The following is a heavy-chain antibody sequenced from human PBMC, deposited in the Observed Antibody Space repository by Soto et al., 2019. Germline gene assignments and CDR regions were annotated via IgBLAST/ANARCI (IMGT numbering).Heavy chain of an antibody. CDR3: ARGARFLEWLLPNSHYYGMDV. V-gene: IGHV1-69*13. CDR2: IIPIFGTA. D-gene: IGHD3-3*01. CDR1: GGTFSSYA. Sequence: SVKVSCKASGGTFSSYAISWVRQAPGQGLEWMGGIIPIFGTANYAQKFQGRVTITADESTSTAYMELSSLRSEDTAVYYCARGARFLEWLLPNSHYYGMDVWGQGTTVTVSS. J-gene: IGHJ6*02.